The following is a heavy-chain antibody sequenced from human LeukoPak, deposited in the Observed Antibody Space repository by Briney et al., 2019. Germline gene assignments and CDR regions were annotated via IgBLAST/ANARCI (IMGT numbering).Heavy chain of an antibody. Sequence: GGSLRLSCAASGFTFSSYSMNWVRQAPGKGLEWVSYISSSSSTIYYADSVKGRFTISRDNAKNSLYLQMNSLKTEDTAVYYCTRGRGSSGWYGGWDYYYYYGMDVWGQGTTVTVSS. CDR2: ISSSSSTI. CDR1: GFTFSSYS. V-gene: IGHV3-48*01. CDR3: TRGRGSSGWYGGWDYYYYYGMDV. J-gene: IGHJ6*02. D-gene: IGHD6-19*01.